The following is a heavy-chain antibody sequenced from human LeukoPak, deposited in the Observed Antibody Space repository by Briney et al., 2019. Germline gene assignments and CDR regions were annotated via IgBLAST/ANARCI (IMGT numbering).Heavy chain of an antibody. Sequence: SETLSLTCSVSGDSISSSSSYWGWIRQPPGKGLEWIGSIYYSGSTYYNPSLKSRVTISVDTSKNQFSLKLSSVTAADTAVYYCARDRTSGIAAAGTPWFDPWGQGTLVTVSS. J-gene: IGHJ5*02. CDR2: IYYSGST. CDR3: ARDRTSGIAAAGTPWFDP. CDR1: GDSISSSSSY. D-gene: IGHD6-13*01. V-gene: IGHV4-39*07.